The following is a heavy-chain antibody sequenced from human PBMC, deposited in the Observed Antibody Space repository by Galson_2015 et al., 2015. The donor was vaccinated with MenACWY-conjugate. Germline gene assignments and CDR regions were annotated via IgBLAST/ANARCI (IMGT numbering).Heavy chain of an antibody. V-gene: IGHV1-2*02. J-gene: IGHJ6*03. CDR3: ARDKGQRRAPYIPYMFV. D-gene: IGHD4-11*01. CDR1: GYTFTGSY. CDR2: INPESGDT. Sequence: SVKVSCKASGYTFTGSYMHRVRQAPGQGLEWMGWINPESGDTNYAQKFQGRVTMTRDTSISTVYMELTRLRSGDTAVYHCARDKGQRRAPYIPYMFVCGRVTTVTVSS.